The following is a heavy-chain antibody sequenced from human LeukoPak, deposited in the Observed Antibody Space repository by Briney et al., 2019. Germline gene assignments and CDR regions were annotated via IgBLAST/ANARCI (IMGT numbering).Heavy chain of an antibody. D-gene: IGHD4-11*01. Sequence: RTSETLSLTCAVSGGSISSGGYSWSWIRQPPGKGLEWIGYIYHSGSTYYNPSLKSRVTISVDRSKNQFSLKLSSVTAADTAVYYCARGRSGTVTTNYYGMDVWGQGTTVTVSS. V-gene: IGHV4-30-2*01. J-gene: IGHJ6*02. CDR2: IYHSGST. CDR1: GGSISSGGYS. CDR3: ARGRSGTVTTNYYGMDV.